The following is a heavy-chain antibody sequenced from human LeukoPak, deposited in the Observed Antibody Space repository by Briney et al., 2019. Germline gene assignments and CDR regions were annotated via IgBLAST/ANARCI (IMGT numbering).Heavy chain of an antibody. CDR2: INPNSATT. V-gene: IGHV1-8*03. CDR3: ARGDFGETNTAFDV. CDR1: GYTFTDYD. D-gene: IGHD4-17*01. Sequence: ASVKVSCKTSGYTFTDYDVHWARQAPGQGLGWMGWINPNSATTNYAQRLQGRVTFTRDTSLSVAYMELSSLTSEDAAVYFCARGDFGETNTAFDVWGQGTLVAVSS. J-gene: IGHJ3*01.